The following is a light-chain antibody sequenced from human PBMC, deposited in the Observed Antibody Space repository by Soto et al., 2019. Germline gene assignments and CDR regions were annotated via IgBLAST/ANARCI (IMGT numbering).Light chain of an antibody. Sequence: ETVLTQSPGTLYLSPGERATLSCRANETVNNNFLAWYGQKPGQAPRLLLHGPSSRASGIPDGFSGRGPGTTSLLPISKRRPDDLAVFYCSAKVSCPDIFGRGPRCRLN. CDR1: ETVNNNF. J-gene: IGKJ2*01. CDR2: GPS. V-gene: IGKV3-20*01. CDR3: SAKVSCPDI.